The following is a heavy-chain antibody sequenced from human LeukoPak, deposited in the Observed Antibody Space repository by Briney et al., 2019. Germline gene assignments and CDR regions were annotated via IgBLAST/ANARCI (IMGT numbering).Heavy chain of an antibody. CDR2: IKEDENKK. J-gene: IGHJ4*02. D-gene: IGHD3-10*01. CDR3: TRGGSYGAGSRDY. CDR1: GFTYNTYW. Sequence: GGSLRLSCVASGFTYNTYWMSWIRQAPGRGLEWVANIKEDENKKHYGDDVKGRSIISRDNAKNSVYLQMHNLGADDTVLYYCTRGGSYGAGSRDYWGQGTLVTVSS. V-gene: IGHV3-7*01.